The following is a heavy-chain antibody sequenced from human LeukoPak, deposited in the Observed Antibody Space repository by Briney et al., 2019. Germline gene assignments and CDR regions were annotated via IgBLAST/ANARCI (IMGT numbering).Heavy chain of an antibody. CDR2: ISAYNGNT. CDR1: GYTFTSYG. J-gene: IGHJ6*04. CDR3: ARLGVATTGQMPYYYGMDV. D-gene: IGHD5-12*01. V-gene: IGHV1-18*04. Sequence: ASVKVSCKASGYTFTSYGISWVRQAPGQGLGWMGWISAYNGNTNYAQKLQGRVTMTTDTSTSTAYMELRSLRSDDTAVYYCARLGVATTGQMPYYYGMDVWGKGTTVTVSS.